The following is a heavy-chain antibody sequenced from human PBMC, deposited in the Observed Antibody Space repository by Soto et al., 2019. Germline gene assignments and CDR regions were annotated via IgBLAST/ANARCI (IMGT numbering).Heavy chain of an antibody. Sequence: PWGSLRLSCVVCGFTVSDYHMAWIRQAPGKGLEWASYISGSGKTVYYADSVEGRFTISRDNTKNQFSLKLSSVTAADTAVYYCARQVKVRGERGPRGSHYYYYGMDVWGQGTTVTVSS. CDR1: GFTVSDYH. V-gene: IGHV3-11*01. D-gene: IGHD3-10*01. CDR3: ARQVKVRGERGPRGSHYYYYGMDV. J-gene: IGHJ6*02. CDR2: ISGSGKTV.